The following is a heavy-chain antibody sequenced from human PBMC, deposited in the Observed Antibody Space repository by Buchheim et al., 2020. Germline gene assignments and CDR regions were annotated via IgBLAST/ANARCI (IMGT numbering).Heavy chain of an antibody. Sequence: EVQLVESGGGLVKPGGSLRLSCAASGFTFSRYSMSWVRQAPGKGLEWVSSISSSSGTIYYADSLKGRFSISRDNAQNSLYLQMNDQRAEDTSMCYCARIVGDFGYWGQGTL. CDR2: ISSSSGTI. J-gene: IGHJ4*02. V-gene: IGHV3-21*01. D-gene: IGHD3-22*01. CDR1: GFTFSRYS. CDR3: ARIVGDFGY.